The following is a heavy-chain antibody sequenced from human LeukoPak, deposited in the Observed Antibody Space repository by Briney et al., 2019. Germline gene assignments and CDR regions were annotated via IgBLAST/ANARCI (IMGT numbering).Heavy chain of an antibody. CDR2: IYTSGST. J-gene: IGHJ5*02. V-gene: IGHV4-4*07. CDR3: ARDLTYYDFWNNWFDP. CDR1: GGSISSYY. Sequence: SETLSLTCTVSGGSISSYYWSWIRQPAGKGLEWIGRIYTSGSTNYNPSLKSLVTMSVDTSKNQFSLKLSSVTAADTAVYYCARDLTYYDFWNNWFDPWGQGTLVTVSS. D-gene: IGHD3-3*01.